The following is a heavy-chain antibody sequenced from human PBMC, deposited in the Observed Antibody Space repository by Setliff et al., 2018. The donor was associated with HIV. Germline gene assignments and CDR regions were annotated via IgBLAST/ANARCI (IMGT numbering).Heavy chain of an antibody. J-gene: IGHJ4*02. V-gene: IGHV1-46*02. CDR1: AYTFNSYY. CDR2: IGPSGSST. D-gene: IGHD6-6*01. Sequence: ASVKVSCKTSAYTFNSYYMHWIRQAPGQGLEWVGLIGPSGSSTTYAQNFQGRVTMSRDTSTNTVYMELSSLRSEDTAVYYCARDHIAARSVDYWGQGTLVTVSS. CDR3: ARDHIAARSVDY.